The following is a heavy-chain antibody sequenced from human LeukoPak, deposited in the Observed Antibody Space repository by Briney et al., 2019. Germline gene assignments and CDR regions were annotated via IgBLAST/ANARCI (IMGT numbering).Heavy chain of an antibody. CDR3: AKDGENDFWSGYYYFDY. CDR1: GFTFSSYA. V-gene: IGHV3-23*01. D-gene: IGHD3-3*01. CDR2: ISGSGGST. Sequence: PGGSLRLSCAASGFTFSSYAMSWVRQAPGKGLEWVSAISGSGGSTYYADSVKGRFTISRDNSKNTLYLQMNSLRAEDTAVYYCAKDGENDFWSGYYYFDYWGQGTLVTVSS. J-gene: IGHJ4*02.